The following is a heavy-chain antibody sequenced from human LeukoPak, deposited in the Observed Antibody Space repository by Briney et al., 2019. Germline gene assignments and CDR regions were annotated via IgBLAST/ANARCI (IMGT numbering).Heavy chain of an antibody. V-gene: IGHV3-30*02. CDR2: IRYDGSNK. CDR1: GFTFSSYG. CDR3: ARDRGSGLDY. Sequence: GGSLRLSCAASGFTFSSYGMHWVRQAPGKGLEWVAFIRYDGSNKYYADSVKGRFTISRDNSKNTLNLQMNSLRAEDTAVYYCARDRGSGLDYWGQGTLVTVSS. D-gene: IGHD3-10*01. J-gene: IGHJ4*02.